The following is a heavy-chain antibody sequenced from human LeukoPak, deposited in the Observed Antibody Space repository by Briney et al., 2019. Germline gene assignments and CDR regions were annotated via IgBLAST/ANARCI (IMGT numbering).Heavy chain of an antibody. D-gene: IGHD2-2*01. Sequence: SETLSLTCAVYGGSFSGYYWSWIRQPPGKGLEWTGEINHSGSTNYNPSLKSRVTISVDTSKNQFSLKLSSVTAADTAVYYCARGRGEYCSSTSCSRPDYWGQGTLVTVSS. CDR3: ARGRGEYCSSTSCSRPDY. CDR2: INHSGST. J-gene: IGHJ4*02. V-gene: IGHV4-34*01. CDR1: GGSFSGYY.